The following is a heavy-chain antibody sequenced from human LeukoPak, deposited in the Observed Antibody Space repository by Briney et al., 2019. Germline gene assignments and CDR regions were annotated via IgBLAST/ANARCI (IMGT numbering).Heavy chain of an antibody. J-gene: IGHJ4*02. CDR1: GFTFSSYA. CDR2: ISYDGSNK. V-gene: IGHV3-30-3*01. Sequence: GRSLRLSCAASGFTFSSYAMHWVRQAPGKGLEWVAVISYDGSNKYYADSVKGRFTISRDNSKNTLYLRMNSLRAEDTAVYYCARDDYGDYISYYFDYWGQGTLVTVSS. CDR3: ARDDYGDYISYYFDY. D-gene: IGHD4-17*01.